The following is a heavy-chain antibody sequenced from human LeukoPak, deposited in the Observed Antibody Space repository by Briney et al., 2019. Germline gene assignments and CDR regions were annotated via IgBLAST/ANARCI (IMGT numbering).Heavy chain of an antibody. CDR2: IYTSGNT. D-gene: IGHD3-3*01. CDR1: GGSISNYY. Sequence: PSETLSLTCTVSGGSISNYYWSWIRQPAGKGLEWIGRIYTSGNTNSNPSLTSRVTMSVDTSRNQFSLKLTSVTAADTAVYYCARAPSITMFGVDFDDAFDIWGQGTMVTVSS. J-gene: IGHJ3*02. CDR3: ARAPSITMFGVDFDDAFDI. V-gene: IGHV4-4*07.